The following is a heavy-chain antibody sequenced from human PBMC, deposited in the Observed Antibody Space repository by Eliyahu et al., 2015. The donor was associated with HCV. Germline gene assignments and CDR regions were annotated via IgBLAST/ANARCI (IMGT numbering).Heavy chain of an antibody. D-gene: IGHD6-19*01. J-gene: IGHJ2*01. V-gene: IGHV4-61*02. CDR3: AGHSSGWFYRLRSSLTGDDWYFDL. CDR2: IYTSGST. Sequence: QVQLQESGPGLVKPSQTLSLTCTVSGGSIXSGSYYWXWIRRPAGKGLEWIGRIYTSGSTNYNPSLKSRVTISVDTSKNQFSLKLSSVTAADTAVYYCAGHSSGWFYRLRSSLTGDDWYFDLWGRGTLVTVSS. CDR1: GGSIXSGSYY.